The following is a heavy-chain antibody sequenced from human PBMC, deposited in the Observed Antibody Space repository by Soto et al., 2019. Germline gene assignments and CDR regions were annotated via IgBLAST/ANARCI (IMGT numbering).Heavy chain of an antibody. CDR2: INHSGST. CDR1: GGSFSGYY. V-gene: IGHV4-34*01. CDR3: ARGLPPSDFDY. Sequence: PSETLSLTCAVYGGSFSGYYWSWIRQPPGKGLEWIGEINHSGSTNYNPSLKSRVTISVDTSKNQFSLKLSSVTAADTAVYYCARGLPPSDFDYWVQGTLVTGSS. J-gene: IGHJ4*02.